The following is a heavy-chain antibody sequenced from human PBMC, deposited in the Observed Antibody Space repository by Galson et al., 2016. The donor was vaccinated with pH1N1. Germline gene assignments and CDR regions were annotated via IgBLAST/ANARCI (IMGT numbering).Heavy chain of an antibody. J-gene: IGHJ4*02. CDR1: GFSFNQYA. CDR3: ARAVATRESF. D-gene: IGHD5-24*01. V-gene: IGHV3-11*05. CDR2: IRGGGAGT. Sequence: SLRLSCAASGFSFNQYAMSWVRQAPGKGLEWVSYIRGGGAGTNYVDSVKGRFTISRDNVKNSMFLHMYSLRAEDTAVYYCARAVATRESFWGQGTLVTVSS.